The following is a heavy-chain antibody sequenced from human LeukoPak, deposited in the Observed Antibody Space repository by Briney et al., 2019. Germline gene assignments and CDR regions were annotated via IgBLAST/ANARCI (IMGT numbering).Heavy chain of an antibody. D-gene: IGHD6-13*01. Sequence: GGSLRLSCAASGFSFSSYAMHWVRQAPGKGPEWVAFIRYDGRNKYYADSVKGRFTISRDNSKNTLYLQMNSLRAEDTAVYYCAKVRSSWQNDAFDIWGQGTMVTVSS. CDR2: IRYDGRNK. CDR3: AKVRSSWQNDAFDI. V-gene: IGHV3-30*02. J-gene: IGHJ3*02. CDR1: GFSFSSYA.